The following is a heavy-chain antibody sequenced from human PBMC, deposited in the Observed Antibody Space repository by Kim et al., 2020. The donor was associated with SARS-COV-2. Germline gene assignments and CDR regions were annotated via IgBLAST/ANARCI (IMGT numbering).Heavy chain of an antibody. D-gene: IGHD3-10*01. CDR3: ARTPSLWFIL. Sequence: SETLSLTCTVSGGSISSGGYYWSWIRQHPGKGLEWIGYIYYSGSTYYNPSLKSRVTISVDTSKNQFSLKLSSVTAADTAVYYCARTPSLWFILWGQGTLVTVSS. V-gene: IGHV4-31*03. J-gene: IGHJ4*02. CDR1: GGSISSGGYY. CDR2: IYYSGST.